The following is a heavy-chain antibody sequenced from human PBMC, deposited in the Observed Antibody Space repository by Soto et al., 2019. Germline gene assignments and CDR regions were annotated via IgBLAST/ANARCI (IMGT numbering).Heavy chain of an antibody. D-gene: IGHD3-3*01. Sequence: ASVKVSCKASGFSFSDYFMHWVRQAPGQGLEWMGIINPSGDSRNYAQKFQGRVTITADKSTSTAYMELSSLRSEDTAVYYCARGPFGVPKNWFDPWGQGTLVTVSS. CDR1: GFSFSDYF. CDR3: ARGPFGVPKNWFDP. V-gene: IGHV1-46*01. CDR2: INPSGDSR. J-gene: IGHJ5*02.